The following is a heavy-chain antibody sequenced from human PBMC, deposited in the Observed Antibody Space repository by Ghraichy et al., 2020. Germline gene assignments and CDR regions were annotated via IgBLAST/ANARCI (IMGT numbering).Heavy chain of an antibody. CDR2: ISSSASTI. CDR3: ASGGVIAVGAFDI. D-gene: IGHD6-19*01. Sequence: GGSLRLSCAASGFTFSDYYMSWIRQAPGKGLEWVSYISSSASTIYYADSVKGRFTISRDNAKNSLYLQMNSPRAEDTAVYYCASGGVIAVGAFDIWGQGTMVTVSS. CDR1: GFTFSDYY. J-gene: IGHJ3*02. V-gene: IGHV3-11*01.